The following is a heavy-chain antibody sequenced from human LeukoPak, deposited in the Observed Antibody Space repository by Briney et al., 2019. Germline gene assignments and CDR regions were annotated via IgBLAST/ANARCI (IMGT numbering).Heavy chain of an antibody. CDR2: ISYDGTNK. V-gene: IGHV3-30*01. Sequence: PGRSLRLSCAASGLTFSSYSMHWVRQAPGKGLGWVAVISYDGTNKQYADSVKGRFTISRDSSKNTLYLQMNSLRAEDTAVYYCARSRDGNNYVDYYFDYWGQGTLVTVSS. D-gene: IGHD5-24*01. CDR3: ARSRDGNNYVDYYFDY. J-gene: IGHJ4*02. CDR1: GLTFSSYS.